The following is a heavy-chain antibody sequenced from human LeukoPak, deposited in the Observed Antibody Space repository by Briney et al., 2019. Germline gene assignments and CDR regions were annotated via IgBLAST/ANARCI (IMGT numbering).Heavy chain of an antibody. J-gene: IGHJ6*02. CDR3: ARPPYTNGMDV. Sequence: SETLSLTCTVSGGSISSSSYYWGWSRQPPGKGLEWIGSIYYSGSTYYNPSLKSRVTISVDTSKNQFSLKLSSVTAADTAVYYCARPPYTNGMDVWGQGTTVTVSS. CDR1: GGSISSSSYY. CDR2: IYYSGST. D-gene: IGHD2-2*02. V-gene: IGHV4-39*01.